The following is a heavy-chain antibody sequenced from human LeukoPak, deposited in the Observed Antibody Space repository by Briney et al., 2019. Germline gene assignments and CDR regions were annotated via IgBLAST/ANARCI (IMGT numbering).Heavy chain of an antibody. J-gene: IGHJ4*02. D-gene: IGHD3-22*01. V-gene: IGHV4-59*11. CDR1: GGSMSSHY. CDR2: IYYSGST. CDR3: ARDDRSGYSTLGY. Sequence: SETLSLTCKVSGGSMSSHYWSWIRQPPGKGLEWIGDIYYSGSTNYNPSLNSRVTISLDTSKNQFSLNLRSVTAADTAVYYCARDDRSGYSTLGYWGQETLVTVSS.